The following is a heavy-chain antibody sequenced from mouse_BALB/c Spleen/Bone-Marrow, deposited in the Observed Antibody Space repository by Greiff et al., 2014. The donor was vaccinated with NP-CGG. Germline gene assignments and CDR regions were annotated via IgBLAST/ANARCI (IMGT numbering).Heavy chain of an antibody. CDR2: INPSTGYT. CDR1: GYTFTSYW. V-gene: IGHV1-7*01. J-gene: IGHJ3*01. D-gene: IGHD4-1*01. CDR3: ARSAPWDGFAY. Sequence: QVQLQQPGAELAKPGASVKMSCKASGYTFTSYWMHWVKQRPGQGLEWIGYINPSTGYTEYSQKFKDKATLTADKSSSTAYMQLSSLTSEDSAVYYCARSAPWDGFAYWGQGTLVTVSA.